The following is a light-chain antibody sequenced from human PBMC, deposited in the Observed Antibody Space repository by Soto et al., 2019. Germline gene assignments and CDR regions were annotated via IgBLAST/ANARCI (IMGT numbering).Light chain of an antibody. Sequence: QSALTQPRSVSGPPGQSVSISCSGTSSDVGTHNYVSWYQQHPGKAPKLMIYDVSKRPSGVPDRFSGSKSGNTASLTISGLQAEDEADYYCCSYAGGYTHAVFGGGTQLTVL. CDR2: DVS. J-gene: IGLJ2*01. CDR3: CSYAGGYTHAV. V-gene: IGLV2-11*01. CDR1: SSDVGTHNY.